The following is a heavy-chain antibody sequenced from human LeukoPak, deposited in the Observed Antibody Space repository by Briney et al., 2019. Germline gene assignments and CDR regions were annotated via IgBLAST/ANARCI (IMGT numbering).Heavy chain of an antibody. D-gene: IGHD2-8*01. CDR1: GYTFTGYY. CDR3: ARDRYCTNGVCYTNWFDR. Sequence: ASVKVSCKASGYTFTGYYMHWVRQAPGQGLEWMGWINANSGGTNYAQKFQGRVTMTRDTSISTAYMELSRLRSDDTAVYYCARDRYCTNGVCYTNWFDRWGQGTLVTVSS. V-gene: IGHV1-2*02. J-gene: IGHJ5*02. CDR2: INANSGGT.